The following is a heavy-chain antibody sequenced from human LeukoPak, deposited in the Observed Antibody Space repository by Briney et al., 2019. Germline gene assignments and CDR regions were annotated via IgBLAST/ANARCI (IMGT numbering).Heavy chain of an antibody. J-gene: IGHJ4*02. CDR2: IYYSGST. Sequence: SETLSLTCTVSGGSISSYYWSRIRQPPGKGLEWIGYIYYSGSTNYNPSLKSRVTISVDTSKNQFSLKLSSVTAADTAVYYCAADYYDSSGYYSFDYWGQGTLVTVSS. V-gene: IGHV4-59*01. D-gene: IGHD3-22*01. CDR3: AADYYDSSGYYSFDY. CDR1: GGSISSYY.